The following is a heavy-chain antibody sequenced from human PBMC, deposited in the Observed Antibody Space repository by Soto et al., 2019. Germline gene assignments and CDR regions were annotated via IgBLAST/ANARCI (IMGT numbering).Heavy chain of an antibody. Sequence: XPXKGLXXVSGINWNGGSTGYADSVKGRFTISRDNAKNSLYLQMNSLRAEDTALYYCARDISNYYGSGSYYNTDYFDYWGQGTLVTVSS. D-gene: IGHD3-10*01. J-gene: IGHJ4*02. V-gene: IGHV3-20*03. CDR2: INWNGGST. CDR3: ARDISNYYGSGSYYNTDYFDY.